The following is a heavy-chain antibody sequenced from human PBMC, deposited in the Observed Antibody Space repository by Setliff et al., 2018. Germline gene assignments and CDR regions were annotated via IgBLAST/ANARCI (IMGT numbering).Heavy chain of an antibody. J-gene: IGHJ6*02. CDR2: IYTSGST. Sequence: NPSETLSLTCTVSGGSISSGSYYWSWIRQPAGKGLEWIGRIYTSGSTNYNPSLKSRVTISVDTSKNQFSLKLSSVTAADTAVYYCARGGYYNFWSGYYSTQYYYYGMDVWGQGTTVTVSS. D-gene: IGHD3-3*01. V-gene: IGHV4-61*02. CDR3: ARGGYYNFWSGYYSTQYYYYGMDV. CDR1: GGSISSGSYY.